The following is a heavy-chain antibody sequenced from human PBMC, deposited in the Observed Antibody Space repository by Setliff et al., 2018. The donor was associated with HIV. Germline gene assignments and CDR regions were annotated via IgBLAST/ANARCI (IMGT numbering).Heavy chain of an antibody. CDR3: AKLGRDYDDTLKVHYNGLDV. J-gene: IGHJ6*02. CDR1: GDSINSGGYH. Sequence: SETLSLTCTVSGDSINSGGYHWTWIRQHPGKGLEWIGYISYIGYTYYNPALKSRLTISLYTSKNQCSLRLRSVTAADTAVYYCAKLGRDYDDTLKVHYNGLDVWGQGTTVTVSS. V-gene: IGHV4-31*03. D-gene: IGHD3-16*01. CDR2: ISYIGYT.